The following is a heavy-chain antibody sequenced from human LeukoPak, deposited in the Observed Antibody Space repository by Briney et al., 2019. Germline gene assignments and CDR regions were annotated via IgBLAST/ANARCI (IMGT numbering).Heavy chain of an antibody. V-gene: IGHV3-23*01. CDR3: AKTIPEQQLLLPRCFDS. J-gene: IGHJ4*02. D-gene: IGHD6-13*01. Sequence: PGGSLRLSCAASEFTFSNYFMSWVRQTPGKGLEWVSTISASAYTTHYADSVKGRFTISRDNSKDTLYLQMDSLRVDDTAVYYCAKTIPEQQLLLPRCFDSWGQGTLVTVSS. CDR1: EFTFSNYF. CDR2: ISASAYTT.